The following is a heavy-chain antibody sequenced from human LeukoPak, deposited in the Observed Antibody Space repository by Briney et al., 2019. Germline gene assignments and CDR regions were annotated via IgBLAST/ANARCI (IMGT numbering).Heavy chain of an antibody. CDR2: ISYDRSNE. V-gene: IGHV3-30-3*01. D-gene: IGHD5-18*01. J-gene: IGHJ4*02. Sequence: GGSLRLSCAASGFXFSSYAIHWVRQSPGKGLEWVAVISYDRSNEYYADSVKGRFTISRDNSQNTLYLQMNSLRAEDTAVYYCARVGIQLMFDYWGQGTLVTVSS. CDR1: GFXFSSYA. CDR3: ARVGIQLMFDY.